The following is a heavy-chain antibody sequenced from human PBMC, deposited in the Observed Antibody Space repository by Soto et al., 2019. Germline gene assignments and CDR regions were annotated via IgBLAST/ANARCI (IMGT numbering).Heavy chain of an antibody. V-gene: IGHV3-30*18. J-gene: IGHJ6*02. CDR1: GFTFSSYG. Sequence: PGGSLRLSCAASGFTFSSYGMHWVRQAPGKGLEWVAVISYDGSNKYYADSVKGRFTISRDNSKNTLYLQMNSLRAEDTAVYYCAKDQLRVVVVVAAITYYYGMDVWGQGTTVTVSS. CDR2: ISYDGSNK. D-gene: IGHD2-15*01. CDR3: AKDQLRVVVVVAAITYYYGMDV.